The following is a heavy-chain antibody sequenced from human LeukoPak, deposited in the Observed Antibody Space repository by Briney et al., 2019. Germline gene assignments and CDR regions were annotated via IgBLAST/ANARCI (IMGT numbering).Heavy chain of an antibody. CDR2: INPNSGGT. V-gene: IGHV1-2*04. CDR3: ARGPSGYEPYYYYGMDV. D-gene: IGHD5-12*01. Sequence: ASVKVSCKASGYTFTGYYMHWVRQAPGQGLEWMGWINPNSGGTNYAQKFQGWVTMTRDTSISTAYMELSRLRSDDTAVYYCARGPSGYEPYYYYGMDVWGQGTTVTVSS. CDR1: GYTFTGYY. J-gene: IGHJ6*02.